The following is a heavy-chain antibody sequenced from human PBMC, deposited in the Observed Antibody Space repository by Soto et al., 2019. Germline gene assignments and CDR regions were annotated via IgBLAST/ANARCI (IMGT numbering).Heavy chain of an antibody. CDR1: GGTFSNSA. J-gene: IGHJ4*02. V-gene: IGHV1-69*13. CDR2: ILPIFGTP. Sequence: SVKVSCKASGGTFSNSAIIWVRQAPGQGLEWMGGILPIFGTPNYAQKFQGRLTISADEFSSTAYMELNILRSEDTAVYYCATPAEELDKAMLNGLAHWGQGSLVTVSS. D-gene: IGHD5-18*01. CDR3: ATPAEELDKAMLNGLAH.